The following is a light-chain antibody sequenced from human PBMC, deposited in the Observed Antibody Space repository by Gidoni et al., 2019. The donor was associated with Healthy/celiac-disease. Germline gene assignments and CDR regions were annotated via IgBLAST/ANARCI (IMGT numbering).Light chain of an antibody. CDR3: MQALQTPYT. Sequence: DIVMTQSPLSLPVTPGEPASISCRSSQSLLHSNGYNYLDWYLQKPGQSPQLLIYLGSNRASGVPDRFSGSGSGTDFTLKIGRVEAGDVGVYYCMQALQTPYTFGQGTKLEIK. J-gene: IGKJ2*01. CDR1: QSLLHSNGYNY. V-gene: IGKV2-28*01. CDR2: LGS.